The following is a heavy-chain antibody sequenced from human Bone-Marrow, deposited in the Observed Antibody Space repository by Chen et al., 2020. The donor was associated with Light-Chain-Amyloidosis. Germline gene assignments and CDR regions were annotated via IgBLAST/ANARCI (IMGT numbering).Heavy chain of an antibody. Sequence: QVKLRASGPGLVQASETLSLTCTVSGGSIRSYFWSWIRQSPGKGLEWIGYIYYDGSTHYNPSLKSRVTMSQVTSKNQYPLKLNSVTSADTAIYYCARTSGPSHFDYWGQGSLVTVSS. CDR1: GGSIRSYF. CDR3: ARTSGPSHFDY. J-gene: IGHJ4*02. CDR2: IYYDGST. V-gene: IGHV4-59*01. D-gene: IGHD3-10*01.